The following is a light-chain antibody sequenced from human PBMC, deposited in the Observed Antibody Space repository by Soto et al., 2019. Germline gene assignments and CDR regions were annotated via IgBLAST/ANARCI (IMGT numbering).Light chain of an antibody. CDR1: QSISGRY. CDR3: QQYGGSPFT. Sequence: ETVLTQSPGTLSLSPGERASLSCRASQSISGRYLAWYQQKPGQAPRLLIYGASNRATGIPDRFSGSGSGTDFTLTISRLEPEDFAVYYCQQYGGSPFTFGPGTKVDIK. J-gene: IGKJ3*01. V-gene: IGKV3-20*01. CDR2: GAS.